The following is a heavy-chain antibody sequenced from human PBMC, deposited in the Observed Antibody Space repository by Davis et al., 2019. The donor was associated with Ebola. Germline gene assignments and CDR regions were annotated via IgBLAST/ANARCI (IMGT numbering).Heavy chain of an antibody. CDR3: ARGNYGDYIVLYYYNMDV. V-gene: IGHV4-59*01. Sequence: SETLSLTCTVSGGSISSYYWSWIRQPPGKGLEWIGYIYYSGSTIYNPSLKSRVTISVDTSKNQFSLKLSSVTAADTAVYYCARGNYGDYIVLYYYNMDVWGQGTTVTVSS. CDR1: GGSISSYY. J-gene: IGHJ6*02. D-gene: IGHD4-17*01. CDR2: IYYSGST.